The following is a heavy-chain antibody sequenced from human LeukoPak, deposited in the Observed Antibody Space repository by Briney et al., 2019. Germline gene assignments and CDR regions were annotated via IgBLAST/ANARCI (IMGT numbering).Heavy chain of an antibody. D-gene: IGHD2-15*01. V-gene: IGHV1-69*13. CDR3: ASRRQGYCSGGSCYSFPHYYYYMDV. CDR1: GGTFSSYA. CDR2: IIPIFGTA. Sequence: ASVKVSCKASGGTFSSYAISWVRQAPGQGLEWMGGIIPIFGTANYAQKFQGRVTITADESTSTAYMELSSLRSEDTAVYYCASRRQGYCSGGSCYSFPHYYYYMDVWGKGTTVTISS. J-gene: IGHJ6*03.